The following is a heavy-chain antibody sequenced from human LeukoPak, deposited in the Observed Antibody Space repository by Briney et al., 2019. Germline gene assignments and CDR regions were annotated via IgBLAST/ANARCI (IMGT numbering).Heavy chain of an antibody. J-gene: IGHJ3*01. Sequence: ASVKVSCKTSGYRVKVYDILWVRQAPGHGLDYVGWISTYTGRARYAQKLQGRVSVIIDTSTSTAYLELTNLTSSDTGLYYCARADGSNTGTNGFDVWGLGTMVTVAS. V-gene: IGHV1-18*01. CDR2: ISTYTGRA. D-gene: IGHD4-11*01. CDR1: GYRVKVYD. CDR3: ARADGSNTGTNGFDV.